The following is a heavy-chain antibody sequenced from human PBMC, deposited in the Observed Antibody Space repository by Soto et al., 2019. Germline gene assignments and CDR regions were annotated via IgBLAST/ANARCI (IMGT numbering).Heavy chain of an antibody. D-gene: IGHD1-7*01. CDR2: ISGSGGST. CDR1: GFTFSSYA. CDR3: ARLTRYNWNSGAFDI. J-gene: IGHJ3*02. V-gene: IGHV3-23*01. Sequence: PGGSLRLSCAASGFTFSSYAMSWVRQAPGKGLEWVSAISGSGGSTYYADSVKGRFTISRDNSKNTLYMQMSSLRAEDTAVYYCARLTRYNWNSGAFDIWGQGTMVTVSS.